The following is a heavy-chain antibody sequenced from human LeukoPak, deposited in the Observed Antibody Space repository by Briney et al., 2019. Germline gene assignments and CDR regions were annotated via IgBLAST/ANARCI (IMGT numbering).Heavy chain of an antibody. CDR1: GYTLTSYD. CDR3: ARVSSSSSIYYYYYGMDV. Sequence: ASVKVSCKASGYTLTSYDINWVRQATGQGLEWMGWMNPNSGNTGYAQKFQGRVTMTRNTSISTAYMELSSLRSEDTAVYYCARVSSSSSIYYYYYGMDVWGQGTTVTVSS. D-gene: IGHD6-6*01. J-gene: IGHJ6*02. V-gene: IGHV1-8*01. CDR2: MNPNSGNT.